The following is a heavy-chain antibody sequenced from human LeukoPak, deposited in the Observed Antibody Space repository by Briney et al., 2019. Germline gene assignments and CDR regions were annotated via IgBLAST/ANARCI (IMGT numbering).Heavy chain of an antibody. Sequence: SETLSLTCSVSGYSINNGFYWDWIRQPPGRGLEWIGGMYYNGETCYNPSLKSRVHISPDTSKNHFSLKLSSVTAADTAVYYCARARRNVAEAMDWGQGTLVTVSS. CDR3: ARARRNVAEAMD. J-gene: IGHJ4*02. CDR1: GYSINNGFY. CDR2: MYYNGET. D-gene: IGHD1-14*01. V-gene: IGHV4-38-2*02.